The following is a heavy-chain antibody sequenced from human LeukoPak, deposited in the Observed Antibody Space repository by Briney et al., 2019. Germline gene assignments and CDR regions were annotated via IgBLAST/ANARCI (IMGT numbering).Heavy chain of an antibody. D-gene: IGHD3-16*01. Sequence: SETLSLTCTVSGGSISSYYWGWIRQPPGKGLEWIGYIYYSGSTNYNPSLKSRVTISVDTSKNQFSLKLSSVTAADTAVNYCAREALGVDNWFDPWGQGTLVTVSS. V-gene: IGHV4-59*01. CDR2: IYYSGST. J-gene: IGHJ5*02. CDR3: AREALGVDNWFDP. CDR1: GGSISSYY.